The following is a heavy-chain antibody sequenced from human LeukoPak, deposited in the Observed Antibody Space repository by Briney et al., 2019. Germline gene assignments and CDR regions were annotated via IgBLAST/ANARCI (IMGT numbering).Heavy chain of an antibody. CDR2: ISDSGGST. CDR1: GITLSNYG. CDR3: AKRGVVIRVILVGFHKAAYYFES. Sequence: PGGSLRLSCAVSGITLSNYGMSWVPQAPGKGLEWVAGISDSGGSTNYADSVKGRFTISRDNPKNTLYLQMNSLRAEDTAVYFCAKRGVVIRVILVGFHKAAYYFESWGQGALVTVSS. D-gene: IGHD3/OR15-3a*01. J-gene: IGHJ4*02. V-gene: IGHV3-23*01.